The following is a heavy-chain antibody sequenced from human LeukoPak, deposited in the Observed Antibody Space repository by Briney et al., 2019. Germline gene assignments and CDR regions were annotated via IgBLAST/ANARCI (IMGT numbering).Heavy chain of an antibody. V-gene: IGHV4-39*01. D-gene: IGHD3-10*01. CDR3: ARHEGRPPINWFDP. CDR2: IYHSGST. Sequence: PSETLSLTCTVSGGSISSGDYYWSWIRQPPGKGLEWIGSIYHSGSTYYNPSLKSRATISVDTSKNQFSLKLSSVTAADTAVYYCARHEGRPPINWFDPWGQGTLVTVSS. CDR1: GGSISSGDYY. J-gene: IGHJ5*02.